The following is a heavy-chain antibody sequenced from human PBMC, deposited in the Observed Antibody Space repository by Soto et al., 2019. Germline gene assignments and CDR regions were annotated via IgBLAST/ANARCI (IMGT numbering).Heavy chain of an antibody. Sequence: SETLSLTCTVSGGSISSSSYYWGWIRQPPGKGLEWIGSIYYSGSTYYNPSLKSRVTISVDTSKNQFPLKLSSVTSADTAVYYCASPSGSSWLPPSYYYYYMDVWGKGTTVTVSS. D-gene: IGHD6-13*01. CDR3: ASPSGSSWLPPSYYYYYMDV. J-gene: IGHJ6*03. CDR1: GGSISSSSYY. V-gene: IGHV4-39*01. CDR2: IYYSGST.